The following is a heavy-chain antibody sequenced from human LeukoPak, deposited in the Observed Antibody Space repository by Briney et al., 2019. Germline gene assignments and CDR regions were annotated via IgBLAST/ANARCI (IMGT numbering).Heavy chain of an antibody. J-gene: IGHJ4*02. Sequence: GASVKVSCKASGGTFSSYAISWVRQAPGQGLEWMGRIIPILGIANYAQKFQGRVTITADKSTSTAYMELSSLRSEDTAVYYCAGDGIPDIVVVPAAIANFDYWGQGTLVTVSS. CDR1: GGTFSSYA. D-gene: IGHD2-2*01. CDR2: IIPILGIA. CDR3: AGDGIPDIVVVPAAIANFDY. V-gene: IGHV1-69*04.